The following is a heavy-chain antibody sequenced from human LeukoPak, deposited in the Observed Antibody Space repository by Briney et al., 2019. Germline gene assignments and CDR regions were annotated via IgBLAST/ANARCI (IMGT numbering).Heavy chain of an antibody. D-gene: IGHD6-25*01. CDR2: IKEDGTEE. V-gene: IGHV3-7*01. CDR3: ARSPRPRPDY. Sequence: GGSLRLSCVVSGFTFSSYWMSWVRQTPGKGLEWVANIKEDGTEEYYIDSVRGRFTISRDNAKNSLYLQMNSLRGEDTAIYYCARSPRPRPDYWGQGTLVTVSS. CDR1: GFTFSSYW. J-gene: IGHJ4*02.